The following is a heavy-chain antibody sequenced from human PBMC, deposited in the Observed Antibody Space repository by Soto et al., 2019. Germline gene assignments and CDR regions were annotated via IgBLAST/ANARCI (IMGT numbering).Heavy chain of an antibody. D-gene: IGHD6-25*01. V-gene: IGHV4-4*02. CDR2: IYHSGST. Sequence: PSETLSLTCAVSGGSISSSNWWSWVRQPPGKGLEWIGEIYHSGSTNYNPSLKSRVTISVDKSKNQFSLKLSSVTAADPAVYYFARGHGRLKDSFDYVGQGTLHKVSS. J-gene: IGHJ4*02. CDR1: GGSISSSNW. CDR3: ARGHGRLKDSFDY.